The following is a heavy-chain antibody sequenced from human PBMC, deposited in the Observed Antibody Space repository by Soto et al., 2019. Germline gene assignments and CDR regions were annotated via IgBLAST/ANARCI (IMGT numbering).Heavy chain of an antibody. Sequence: SGPTLVNPTQTLTLTCTFSGFSLSTSGMRVSWIRQPPGKALEWLARIDWDDDKFYSTSLKTRLTISEDTSKNQVVLTMTNMDPVDTATYYCARTYYYDSSGYYYYFDYWGQGTLVTVSS. D-gene: IGHD3-22*01. J-gene: IGHJ4*02. CDR2: IDWDDDK. CDR1: GFSLSTSGMR. V-gene: IGHV2-70*04. CDR3: ARTYYYDSSGYYYYFDY.